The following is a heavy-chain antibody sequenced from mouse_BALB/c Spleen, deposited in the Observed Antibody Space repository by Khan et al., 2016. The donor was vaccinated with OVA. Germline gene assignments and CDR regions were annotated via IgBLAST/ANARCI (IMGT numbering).Heavy chain of an antibody. CDR1: GYSITTDYA. CDR3: ARGCGGDFDY. J-gene: IGHJ2*01. Sequence: VQLVESGPGLVKPSQSLSLTCTVTGYSITTDYAWNWIRQFPGKKLEWMGFISYSGNTKYNPSLKSRISITRDTSKNQFFLQLKSVTTEDEAGYYCARGCGGDFDYWGQGTTLTVSS. V-gene: IGHV3-2*02. CDR2: ISYSGNT.